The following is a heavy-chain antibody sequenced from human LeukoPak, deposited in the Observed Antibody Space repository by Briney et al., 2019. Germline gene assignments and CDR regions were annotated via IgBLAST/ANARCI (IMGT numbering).Heavy chain of an antibody. CDR2: INHSGST. D-gene: IGHD2-8*01. J-gene: IGHJ6*03. CDR3: ARARGDVLMVYAIPGYYYYYMDV. Sequence: TSETLSLTCAVYGGSFSGYYWSWIRQPPGKGLEWIGEINHSGSTNYNPSLKGRVTISVDTSKNQFSLKLSSVTAADTAVYYCARARGDVLMVYAIPGYYYYYMDVWGKGTTVTVSS. V-gene: IGHV4-34*01. CDR1: GGSFSGYY.